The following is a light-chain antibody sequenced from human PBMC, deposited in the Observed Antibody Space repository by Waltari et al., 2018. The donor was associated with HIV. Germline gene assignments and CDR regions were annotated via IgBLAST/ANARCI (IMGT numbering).Light chain of an antibody. J-gene: IGLJ2*01. V-gene: IGLV1-40*01. CDR2: GNS. Sequence: QSVLTQPPSVSGAPGQRVTIPCTGSSPNIGAGYDVHWCQHLPGTAPKLLIYGNSNRPSGVPDRFSGSKSGTSASLAITGLQAEDEADYYCQSYDSSLSGGDVVFGGGTKLTVL. CDR3: QSYDSSLSGGDVV. CDR1: SPNIGAGYD.